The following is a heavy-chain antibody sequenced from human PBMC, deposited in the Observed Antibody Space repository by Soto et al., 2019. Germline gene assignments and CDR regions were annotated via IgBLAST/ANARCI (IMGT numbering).Heavy chain of an antibody. CDR3: AKATTNGGWFNPFDS. D-gene: IGHD6-19*01. J-gene: IGHJ4*02. Sequence: GSLRLSCAASGFSFVNYAMNWVRQAPGKGLEWVSGLSGSGTSTYYADSVKGRLTISRDNSRDTLFLQMNSLTADDTAVYYCAKATTNGGWFNPFDSWGQGALVTVS. V-gene: IGHV3-23*01. CDR1: GFSFVNYA. CDR2: LSGSGTST.